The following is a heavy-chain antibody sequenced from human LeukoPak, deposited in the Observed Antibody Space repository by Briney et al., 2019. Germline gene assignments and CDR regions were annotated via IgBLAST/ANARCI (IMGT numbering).Heavy chain of an antibody. CDR2: ISSSSSYI. Sequence: GGSLRLSCAASGFTFSSYSMNWVRQAPGKGLEWVSSISSSSSYIYYADSVKGRFTISRDKSKNTLYLQMNSLRAEDTAVYYCAKDHSSGWIEYFQHWGQGTLVTVSS. CDR1: GFTFSSYS. J-gene: IGHJ1*01. D-gene: IGHD6-19*01. CDR3: AKDHSSGWIEYFQH. V-gene: IGHV3-21*04.